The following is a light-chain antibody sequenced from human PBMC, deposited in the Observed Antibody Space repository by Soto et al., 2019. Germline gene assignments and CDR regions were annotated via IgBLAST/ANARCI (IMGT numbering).Light chain of an antibody. V-gene: IGLV2-14*01. J-gene: IGLJ1*01. CDR2: DVS. CDR1: SSDVGGYDY. Sequence: QSVLPQPASVSGSPGQSITISCTGTSSDVGGYDYVSWYQQPPGKAPKLIIYDVSDRPSGVSSRFSGSKSGNTASLTISGLQDQDEADYYCISYSSSSTYVFGTGTKVTVL. CDR3: ISYSSSSTYV.